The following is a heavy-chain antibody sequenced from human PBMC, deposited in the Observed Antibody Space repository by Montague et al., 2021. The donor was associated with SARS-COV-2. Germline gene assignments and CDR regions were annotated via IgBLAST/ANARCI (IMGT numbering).Heavy chain of an antibody. Sequence: SLRLSCAASGFTFTSYCMIWVRQAPGKGLEWVAVIWYDGSKKYYADSVMGRFTISRDNSKNTLYLQMNSLRAEDTAVYYCSRDCGIAVAGTLYYFDYWGQGTLVTVSS. CDR3: SRDCGIAVAGTLYYFDY. CDR2: IWYDGSKK. CDR1: GFTFTSYC. J-gene: IGHJ4*02. D-gene: IGHD6-19*01. V-gene: IGHV3-33*01.